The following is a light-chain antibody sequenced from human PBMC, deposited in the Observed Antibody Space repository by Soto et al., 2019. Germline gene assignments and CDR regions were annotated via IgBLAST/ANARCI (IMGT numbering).Light chain of an antibody. CDR1: QSVKTF. CDR3: QQYGSSPT. CDR2: GAS. J-gene: IGKJ1*01. Sequence: EIVMTQSPATLSVSPGERATLSCRASQSVKTFLVWYQQRPGQAPRLLIYGASSRATGIPDRFSGSGSGTDFTLTISRLEPEDFAVYYCQQYGSSPTFGQGTKVDIK. V-gene: IGKV3-20*01.